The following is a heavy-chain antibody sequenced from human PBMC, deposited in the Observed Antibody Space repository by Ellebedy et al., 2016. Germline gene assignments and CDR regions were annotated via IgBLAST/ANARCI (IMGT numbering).Heavy chain of an antibody. D-gene: IGHD5-18*01. V-gene: IGHV3-48*04. J-gene: IGHJ6*02. CDR1: GFTFSRYS. CDR2: ISSSSSNI. CDR3: ARGYSYGHRVYYYYGMDV. Sequence: GESLKISXAASGFTFSRYSMNWVRQAPGKGLEWVSYISSSSSNIYYADSVKGRFTISRDNAKNSLYLQMNSLRAEDTAVYYCARGYSYGHRVYYYYGMDVWGQGTTVTVSS.